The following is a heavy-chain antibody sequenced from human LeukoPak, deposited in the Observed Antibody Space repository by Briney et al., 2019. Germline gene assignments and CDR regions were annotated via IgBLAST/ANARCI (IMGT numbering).Heavy chain of an antibody. CDR2: TYASGST. V-gene: IGHV4-4*09. CDR1: GGSISSYY. Sequence: PSETLSLTCSVSGGSISSYYWSWIRQPPGKVLEWIGYTYASGSTNYNPSLKSRVTISVDTSKNQFSLNLTSVTAADTAVYYCARHGSVRSPLGPWGQGTLVTVSS. J-gene: IGHJ5*02. D-gene: IGHD3-10*01. CDR3: ARHGSVRSPLGP.